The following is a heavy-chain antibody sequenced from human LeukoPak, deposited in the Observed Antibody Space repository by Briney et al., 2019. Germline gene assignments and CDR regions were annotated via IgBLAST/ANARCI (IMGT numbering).Heavy chain of an antibody. CDR1: GFTFSSYA. Sequence: SCKASGFTFSSYAMHWVRQAPGKGLEWVAVISYDGSNKYYADSVKGRFTISRDNSKNTLYLQMNSLRAEDTAVYYCARGRYCSSISCRTELDYWGQGTLVTVSS. J-gene: IGHJ4*02. V-gene: IGHV3-30*04. D-gene: IGHD2-2*01. CDR2: ISYDGSNK. CDR3: ARGRYCSSISCRTELDY.